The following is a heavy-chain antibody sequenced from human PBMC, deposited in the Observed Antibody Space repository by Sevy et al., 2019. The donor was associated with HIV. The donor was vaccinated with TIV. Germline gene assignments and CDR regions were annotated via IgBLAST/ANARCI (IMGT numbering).Heavy chain of an antibody. Sequence: QSQTLSLTCAISGDSVSSNGVAWNWIWQSPSRGLEWLGRTYYRSKWYNNYAVSVKGRININAETSKNQSSLQLNSVTPEDTAVYYCARSSSAWDGAHNFWFDPRGQGTLVTVSS. CDR2: TYYRSKWYN. D-gene: IGHD6-19*01. J-gene: IGHJ5*02. V-gene: IGHV6-1*01. CDR1: GDSVSSNGVA. CDR3: ARSSSAWDGAHNFWFDP.